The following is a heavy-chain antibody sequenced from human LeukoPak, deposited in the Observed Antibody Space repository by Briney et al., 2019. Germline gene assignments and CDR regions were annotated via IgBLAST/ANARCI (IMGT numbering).Heavy chain of an antibody. V-gene: IGHV3-13*01. D-gene: IGHD5-18*01. J-gene: IGHJ4*02. CDR3: ARSYGYAGIDY. Sequence: GGSPRLSCAASGFTFSSYDMHWVRQATGKGLEWVSAIGTAGDTYYPGSVKGRFTISRENAKNSLYLQMNSLRAGDTAVYYCARSYGYAGIDYWGQGTLVTVSS. CDR1: GFTFSSYD. CDR2: IGTAGDT.